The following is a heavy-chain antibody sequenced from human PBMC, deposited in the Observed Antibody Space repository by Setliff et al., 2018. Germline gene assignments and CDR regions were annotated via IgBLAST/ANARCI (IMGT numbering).Heavy chain of an antibody. V-gene: IGHV3-53*01. D-gene: IGHD3-3*01. Sequence: LRLSCAASEFTFNKYWMTWVRQAPGKGLEWVSVTYSDGRTNYADSVKGRFTISRDNSKNTLSLQMSSLRTEDTAIYFCAGQGPIFGSGLIPGFDQWGQGTMVTVSS. CDR1: EFTFNKYW. CDR3: AGQGPIFGSGLIPGFDQ. J-gene: IGHJ4*02. CDR2: TYSDGRT.